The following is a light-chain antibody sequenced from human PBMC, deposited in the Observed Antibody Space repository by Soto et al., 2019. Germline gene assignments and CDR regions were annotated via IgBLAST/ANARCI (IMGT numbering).Light chain of an antibody. CDR3: SSYAGSKNFVI. V-gene: IGLV2-8*01. CDR2: EVT. Sequence: QSALTQPPSASGSPRQSVIISCTGTSSDVGGYNYVSWYQQHPGKAPKLMIYEVTKRPSGVTDRFSGSKSGNTASLTVSGLQAEDEADYYCSSYAGSKNFVIFGGGTKLTVL. J-gene: IGLJ2*01. CDR1: SSDVGGYNY.